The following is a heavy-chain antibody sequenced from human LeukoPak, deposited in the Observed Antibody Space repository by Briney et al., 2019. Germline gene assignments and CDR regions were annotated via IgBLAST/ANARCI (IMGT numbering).Heavy chain of an antibody. CDR2: IKSKTDGGTT. V-gene: IGHV3-15*01. J-gene: IGHJ4*02. CDR3: TKRRYCSGGSCYSLTCDY. D-gene: IGHD2-15*01. Sequence: GGSLRLSCAASGFTFSNAWVSWVRQAPGKGLEWVGRIKSKTDGGTTDYAAPVKGRFTISRDDSKNTLYMQMNSLKTEDTAVYYCTKRRYCSGGSCYSLTCDYWGQGTLVTVSS. CDR1: GFTFSNAW.